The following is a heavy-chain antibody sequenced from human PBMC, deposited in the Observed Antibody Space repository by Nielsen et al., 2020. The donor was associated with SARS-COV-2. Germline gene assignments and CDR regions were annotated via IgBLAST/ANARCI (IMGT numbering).Heavy chain of an antibody. CDR2: IKPDGSDK. D-gene: IGHD6-19*01. CDR1: GFSFSSCW. Sequence: GESLKISCAASGFSFSSCWMTWVRQAPGQGLEWVASIKPDGSDKYHLDSVKGRFTISRDNAKNSLYLQMNTLRVDDTAVYYCARESVTGTDAFDIWGQGTVVTVSS. V-gene: IGHV3-7*01. J-gene: IGHJ3*02. CDR3: ARESVTGTDAFDI.